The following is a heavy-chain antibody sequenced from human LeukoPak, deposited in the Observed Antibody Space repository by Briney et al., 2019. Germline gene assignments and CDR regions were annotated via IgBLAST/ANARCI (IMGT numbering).Heavy chain of an antibody. CDR1: GFTFDDHA. V-gene: IGHV3-9*01. J-gene: IGHJ3*01. D-gene: IGHD3-10*01. CDR3: AKGYYYGSGTYSRAFDV. CDR2: ISWNSENT. Sequence: GGSLRLSCAASGFTFDDHAMLWVRQAPGKGLEWVSGISWNSENTGYADSVKGRFTISRDNAKNSLYLQMNSLRAEDTALYYCAKGYYYGSGTYSRAFDVWGQGTMVTVSS.